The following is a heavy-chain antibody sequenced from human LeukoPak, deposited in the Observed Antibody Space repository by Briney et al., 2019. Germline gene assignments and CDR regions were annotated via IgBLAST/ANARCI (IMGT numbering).Heavy chain of an antibody. Sequence: ASVKVSCKASGYTFTSYGISWVRQAPGQGLEWMGWISAYNGNTNYAQKLQGRVTMTTDTSTSTAYMELRSLRSHDTAVYYCAREGYSYGLNWFDPWGQGTLVTVSS. CDR1: GYTFTSYG. V-gene: IGHV1-18*01. CDR3: AREGYSYGLNWFDP. CDR2: ISAYNGNT. D-gene: IGHD5-18*01. J-gene: IGHJ5*02.